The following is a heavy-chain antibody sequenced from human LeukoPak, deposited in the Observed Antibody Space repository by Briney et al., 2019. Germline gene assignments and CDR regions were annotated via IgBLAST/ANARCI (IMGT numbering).Heavy chain of an antibody. Sequence: GASVKVSFKASGYTFTSYYVHWVRQAPGQGLEWMGIINLSGGRTTYAQKCQGRVTMHRDTSTSTVYMELSSLRSKDTAVYYCARVRFSSGWYIAFDMWGQGTMVTVSS. CDR3: ARVRFSSGWYIAFDM. CDR2: INLSGGRT. CDR1: GYTFTSYY. J-gene: IGHJ3*02. V-gene: IGHV1-46*01. D-gene: IGHD6-19*01.